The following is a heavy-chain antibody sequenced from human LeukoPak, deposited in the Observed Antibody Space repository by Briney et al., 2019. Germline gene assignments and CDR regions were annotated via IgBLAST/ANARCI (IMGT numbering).Heavy chain of an antibody. J-gene: IGHJ4*02. CDR1: GFIFSSHW. CDR2: ISSDGWST. Sequence: PGGSLRLSCAASGFIFSSHWMHWVRQAPGKGLVWVSRISSDGWSTSYADSVKGRFTASGDNAENTLYLQMNSLRAEDTAVYYCARVSQFPGISSDYWGQGSLVTVSS. D-gene: IGHD2-21*01. CDR3: ARVSQFPGISSDY. V-gene: IGHV3-74*01.